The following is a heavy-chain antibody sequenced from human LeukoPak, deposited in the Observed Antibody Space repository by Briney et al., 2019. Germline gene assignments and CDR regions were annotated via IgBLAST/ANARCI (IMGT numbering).Heavy chain of an antibody. D-gene: IGHD3-10*01. J-gene: IGHJ4*02. V-gene: IGHV1-3*01. CDR1: GYSFTTYA. Sequence: GASVKVSCKASGYSFTTYALHWVRQAPRQSLEWMGWINAGNGNTKYSQKFEGRVTITRDTSASTAYMELSSLRSGDTAVYYCALQGVRGVSYFFDYWGQGTLVTVSS. CDR3: ALQGVRGVSYFFDY. CDR2: INAGNGNT.